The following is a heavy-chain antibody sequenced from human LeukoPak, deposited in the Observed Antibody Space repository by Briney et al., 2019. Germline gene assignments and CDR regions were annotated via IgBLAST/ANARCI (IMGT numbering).Heavy chain of an antibody. D-gene: IGHD5-12*01. CDR2: ISSGSSYM. CDR1: GFTFSSYS. Sequence: KPGGSLRLSCAASGFTFSSYSMNWVRQAPGKGLEWVSFISSGSSYMYYADSLKGRFTISRDSAKNTLYLQMNSLRAEDTAVYFCARIHSSGYDSFFDYWGQGTLVTVSS. J-gene: IGHJ4*02. CDR3: ARIHSSGYDSFFDY. V-gene: IGHV3-21*01.